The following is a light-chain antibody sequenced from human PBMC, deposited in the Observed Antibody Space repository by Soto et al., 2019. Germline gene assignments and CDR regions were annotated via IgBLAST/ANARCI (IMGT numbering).Light chain of an antibody. CDR1: QSVSSSY. CDR2: GAS. V-gene: IGKV3-20*01. Sequence: EIVLTQSPCTLSLSPGERATLSCRASQSVSSSYLACYQQRPGQAPRLLIYGASSRAAGIRDRFSGSGSGTDFTLTISRLEHEDFAVYYCQQYDSSPKTFGQGTKVDIK. CDR3: QQYDSSPKT. J-gene: IGKJ1*01.